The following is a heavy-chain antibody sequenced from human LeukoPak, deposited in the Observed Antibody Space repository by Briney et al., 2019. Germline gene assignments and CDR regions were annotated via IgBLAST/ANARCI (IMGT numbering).Heavy chain of an antibody. CDR1: GFTFSSYS. V-gene: IGHV3-48*02. CDR3: ATDGTRLRYFDWLPPVSFDP. J-gene: IGHJ5*02. D-gene: IGHD3-9*01. CDR2: ISSSSSTI. Sequence: GGSLRLSCAASGFTFSSYSMNWVRQAPGKGLEWVSYISSSSSTIYYADSVKGRFTISRDNAKNSLYLQMNSLRDEDTAVYYCATDGTRLRYFDWLPPVSFDPWGQGTLVTVSS.